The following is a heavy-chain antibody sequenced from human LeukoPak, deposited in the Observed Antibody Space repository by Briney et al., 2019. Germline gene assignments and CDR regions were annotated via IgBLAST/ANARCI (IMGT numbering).Heavy chain of an antibody. J-gene: IGHJ5*02. D-gene: IGHD2-15*01. CDR3: ARDRGCSGGSCYLPGLNWFDP. Sequence: GASVKVSCKASGYTFTNYAMHWVRQAPGQRLEWMGWINAGNGNTKYSQKFQGRVTITRDTSASTAYMELSSLRSEDTAVYYCARDRGCSGGSCYLPGLNWFDPWGQGTLVTVSS. V-gene: IGHV1-3*01. CDR1: GYTFTNYA. CDR2: INAGNGNT.